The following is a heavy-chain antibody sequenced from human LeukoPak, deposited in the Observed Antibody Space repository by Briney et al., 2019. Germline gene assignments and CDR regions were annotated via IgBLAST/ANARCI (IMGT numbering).Heavy chain of an antibody. D-gene: IGHD3-3*01. CDR1: GGSISSGGYS. CDR3: ARVTPYYDFWSGYPLYNWFDP. Sequence: SDTLSLTCAVSGGSISSGGYSWSWIRQPPGRGLEWIGYIYHSGSTYYNPSLKSRVTISVDRSKNQFSLKLSSVTAADTAVYYCARVTPYYDFWSGYPLYNWFDPWGQGTLVTVSS. V-gene: IGHV4-30-2*01. J-gene: IGHJ5*02. CDR2: IYHSGST.